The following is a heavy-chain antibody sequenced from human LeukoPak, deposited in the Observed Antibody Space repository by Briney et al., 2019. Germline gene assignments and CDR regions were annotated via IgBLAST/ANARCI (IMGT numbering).Heavy chain of an antibody. CDR2: ISGSGGST. J-gene: IGHJ4*02. Sequence: GGSLRLSCAASGFTFSSYAMSWVRQAPGKGLEWVSAISGSGGSTYYADSVKGRFTISRDNSKNTLYLQMNSLRAEDTAVYYCAKRYYDFWSGYSEGFDYWGQGTLVTVSS. CDR3: AKRYYDFWSGYSEGFDY. V-gene: IGHV3-23*01. CDR1: GFTFSSYA. D-gene: IGHD3-3*01.